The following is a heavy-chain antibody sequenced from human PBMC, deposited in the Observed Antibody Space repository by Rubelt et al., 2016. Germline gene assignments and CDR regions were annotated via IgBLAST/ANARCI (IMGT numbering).Heavy chain of an antibody. CDR2: INSDGSST. CDR3: ARDWSIAARLRGMDV. Sequence: EVQLLESGGGLVQPGGSLRFSCAASGFTFSSYAMSWVRQAPGKGLEWVSRINSDGSSTSYADSVKGRFTISRDNAKNTLYLQMNSLRAEDTAVYYCARDWSIAARLRGMDVWGQGTTVTVSS. J-gene: IGHJ6*02. CDR1: GFTFSSYA. V-gene: IGHV3-74*01. D-gene: IGHD6-6*01.